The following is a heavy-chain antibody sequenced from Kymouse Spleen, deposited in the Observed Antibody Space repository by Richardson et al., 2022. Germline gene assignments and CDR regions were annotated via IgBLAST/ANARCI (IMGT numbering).Heavy chain of an antibody. Sequence: QVQLQQWGAGLLKPSETLSLTCAVYGGSFSGYYWSWIRQPPGKGLEWIGEINHSGSTNYNPSLKSRVTISVDTSKNQFSLKLSSVTAADTAVYYCARVRYNWNSDAFDIWGQGTMVTVSS. J-gene: IGHJ3*02. V-gene: IGHV4-34*01. D-gene: IGHD1-7*01. CDR3: ARVRYNWNSDAFDI. CDR2: INHSGST. CDR1: GGSFSGYY.